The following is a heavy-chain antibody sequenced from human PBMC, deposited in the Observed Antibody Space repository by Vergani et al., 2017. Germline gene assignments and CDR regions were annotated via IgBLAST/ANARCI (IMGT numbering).Heavy chain of an antibody. J-gene: IGHJ4*02. CDR2: ISSSSSTI. V-gene: IGHV3-48*01. D-gene: IGHD4-17*01. CDR1: GFTFSSYS. CDR3: ARGDYGDYVTFRDY. Sequence: VQLVESGGNVVQSGTSLRLSCAASGFTFSSYSMNWVRQAPGKGLEWVSYISSSSSTIYYADSVKGRFTISRDNAKNSLYLQMNSLRAEDTAVYYCARGDYGDYVTFRDYWGQGTLVTVSS.